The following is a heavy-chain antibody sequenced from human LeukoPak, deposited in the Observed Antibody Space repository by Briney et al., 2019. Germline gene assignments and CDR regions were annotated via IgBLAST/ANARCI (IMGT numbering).Heavy chain of an antibody. CDR3: ARETSYCRGGSCHYGMNV. CDR2: ISYDGSNK. Sequence: GGSLRLSCAASGFTFSNYGMHWVRQAPGKGLEWVAVISYDGSNKFYADSVKGRFTISRDNSKNTLYLQMNSLRAEDTAVYYCARETSYCRGGSCHYGMNVWGQGTTVTVSS. CDR1: GFTFSNYG. J-gene: IGHJ6*02. D-gene: IGHD2-15*01. V-gene: IGHV3-30*03.